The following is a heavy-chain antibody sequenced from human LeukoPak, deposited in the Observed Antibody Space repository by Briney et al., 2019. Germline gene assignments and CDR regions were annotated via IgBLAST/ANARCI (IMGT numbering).Heavy chain of an antibody. CDR1: GYTFTDYY. V-gene: IGHV1-2*02. J-gene: IGHJ4*02. CDR2: INPYILCT. CDR3: ARGYYYDSRGYFYVNY. D-gene: IGHD3-22*01. Sequence: ASVPVSCKPSGYTFTDYYMHWLRQAPGQGLEWMGWINPYILCTNYVQKFQGRVTMTRDTSISTDYMVLSSLRSDDTAVYYCARGYYYDSRGYFYVNYWGQGTLVTVRS.